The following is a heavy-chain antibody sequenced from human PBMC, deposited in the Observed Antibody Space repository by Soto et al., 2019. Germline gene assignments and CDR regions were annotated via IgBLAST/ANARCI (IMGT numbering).Heavy chain of an antibody. Sequence: SETLSLTCIVSGGSISGYYWSWIRQPAGKELEWIRRIYSDGTTYYSPSLESRVTISVDTSKNQLSLRLNSVTAADTALFYCVRQGYYYDRSGPYYFDSWGQGIPVTVSS. CDR2: IYSDGTT. J-gene: IGHJ4*02. D-gene: IGHD3-22*01. CDR1: GGSISGYY. CDR3: VRQGYYYDRSGPYYFDS. V-gene: IGHV4-4*07.